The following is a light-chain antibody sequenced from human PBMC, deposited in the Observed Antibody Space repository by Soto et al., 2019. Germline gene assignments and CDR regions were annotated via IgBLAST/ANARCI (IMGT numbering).Light chain of an antibody. CDR2: NNN. CDR3: ATWDDNLNGPIL. CDR1: SSNIGRNS. J-gene: IGLJ7*01. V-gene: IGLV1-44*01. Sequence: QSALTQPPSASGTPGQRVTISCSGGSSNIGRNSVSWYQQVPGTAPKLIIFNNNERPSGIPGRFSGSKSGASASLAIVGLQSEDEADYFCATWDDNLNGPILVGGGTQLTVL.